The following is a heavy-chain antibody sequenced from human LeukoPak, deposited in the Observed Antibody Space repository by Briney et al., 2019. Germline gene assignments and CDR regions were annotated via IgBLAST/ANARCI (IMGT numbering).Heavy chain of an antibody. D-gene: IGHD1-14*01. CDR3: VRDTSYNKYGMDV. CDR1: GFTFTMFG. J-gene: IGHJ6*04. CDR2: IWFDGSKT. Sequence: GRSLRLSCAASGFTFTMFGIHWVRQAPGKGLEWVSVIWFDGSKTYYADSVKGRFTISRDTSQNTVFLQMNSLRAEDTAVYYCVRDTSYNKYGMDVWGKGTTVTVSS. V-gene: IGHV3-33*01.